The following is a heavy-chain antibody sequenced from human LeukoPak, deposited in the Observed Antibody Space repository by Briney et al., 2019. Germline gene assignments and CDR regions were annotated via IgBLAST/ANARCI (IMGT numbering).Heavy chain of an antibody. CDR1: GFTFSSYA. D-gene: IGHD3-10*01. V-gene: IGHV3-23*01. CDR3: AKASWVSDADAVL. J-gene: IGHJ4*02. Sequence: GGSLRLSCAASGFTFSSYAMSWVRQAPGKGLEWVSAISSSGGSTYYADSVKGRFTLSRDHSRNTVYLQLNSLTVDDTAVYYCAKASWVSDADAVLWGQGTLVTVSS. CDR2: ISSSGGST.